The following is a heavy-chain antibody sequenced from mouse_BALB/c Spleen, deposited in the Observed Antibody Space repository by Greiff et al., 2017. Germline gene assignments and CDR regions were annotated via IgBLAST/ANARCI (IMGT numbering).Heavy chain of an antibody. D-gene: IGHD2-4*01. V-gene: IGHV5-9*03. CDR1: GFTFSSYT. CDR3: ARYQGYDYDEGFDY. Sequence: EVNVVESGGGLVKPGGSLKLSCAASGFTFSSYTMSWVRQTPEKRLEWVATISSGGGNTYYPDSVKGRFTISRDNAKNNLYLQMSSLRSEDTALYYCARYQGYDYDEGFDYWGQGTTLTVSS. J-gene: IGHJ2*01. CDR2: ISSGGGNT.